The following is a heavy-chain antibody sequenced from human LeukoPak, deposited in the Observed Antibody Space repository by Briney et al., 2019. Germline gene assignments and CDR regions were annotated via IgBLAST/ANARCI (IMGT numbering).Heavy chain of an antibody. D-gene: IGHD3-3*01. J-gene: IGHJ5*02. Sequence: PSETLSLTCTVSGGSISSSSYYWGWIRQPPGKGLEWIGSIYYSGSTYYNPSLKSRVTISVDTSKNQFSLKLSSVTAADTAVYYCARDNFPGPRVVRWFDPWGQGTLVTVSS. CDR3: ARDNFPGPRVVRWFDP. V-gene: IGHV4-39*07. CDR2: IYYSGST. CDR1: GGSISSSSYY.